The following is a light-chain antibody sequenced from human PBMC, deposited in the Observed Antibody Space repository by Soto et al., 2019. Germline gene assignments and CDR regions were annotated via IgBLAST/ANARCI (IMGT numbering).Light chain of an antibody. J-gene: IGKJ1*01. CDR2: AAS. V-gene: IGKV1-39*01. CDR3: QQSYSTPRT. CDR1: QSISSY. Sequence: DIQMPQSPSSLSASVGDRVTITCRASQSISSYLNWYQQKPGKAPNLLIYAASSLQSGVSSRFSGSGSGTDFTLTISSLQPEDFATYYCQQSYSTPRTFGQGTKVEIK.